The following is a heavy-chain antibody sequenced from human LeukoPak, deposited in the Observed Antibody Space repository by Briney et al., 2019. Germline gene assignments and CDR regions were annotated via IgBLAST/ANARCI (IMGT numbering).Heavy chain of an antibody. CDR3: ARGFFGVLDY. D-gene: IGHD3-3*01. Sequence: MASETLSLTCAVYGGSFSGYYWSWIRRPPGKGLEWIGEINHSGSTNYNPSLKSRVTISVDTSKNQFSLKLSSVTAADTAVYYCARGFFGVLDYWGQGTLVTVSS. J-gene: IGHJ4*02. V-gene: IGHV4-34*01. CDR1: GGSFSGYY. CDR2: INHSGST.